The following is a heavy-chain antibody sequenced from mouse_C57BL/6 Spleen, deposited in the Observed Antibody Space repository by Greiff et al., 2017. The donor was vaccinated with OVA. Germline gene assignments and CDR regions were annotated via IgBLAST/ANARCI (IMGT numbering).Heavy chain of an antibody. CDR1: GFTFSSYG. V-gene: IGHV5-6*02. Sequence: EVKVGESGGDLVKPGGSLKLSCAASGFTFSSYGMSWVRQTPDKRLEWVATISSGGSYTYYPDSVKGRFTISRDNAKNTLYLQMSSLKSEDTAMYYCARQGVRKTWFAYWGQGTLVTVSA. D-gene: IGHD2-1*01. CDR2: ISSGGSYT. CDR3: ARQGVRKTWFAY. J-gene: IGHJ3*01.